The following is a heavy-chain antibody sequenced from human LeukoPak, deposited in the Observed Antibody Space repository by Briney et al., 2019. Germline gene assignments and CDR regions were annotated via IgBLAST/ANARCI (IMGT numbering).Heavy chain of an antibody. D-gene: IGHD5-24*01. J-gene: IGHJ4*02. V-gene: IGHV1-2*02. Sequence: ASVKVSCKASGYTFTCYYMHWVRQAPGQGLEWMGWINPNSGGSHYAQKFQGRVTMNRDTSISTAYMELSRLRSDDTAVYYCARDVWLQFDFDYWGQGTLVTVSS. CDR1: GYTFTCYY. CDR2: INPNSGGS. CDR3: ARDVWLQFDFDY.